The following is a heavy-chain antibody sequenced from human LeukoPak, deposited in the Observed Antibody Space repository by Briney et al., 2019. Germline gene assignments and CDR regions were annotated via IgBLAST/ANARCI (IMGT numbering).Heavy chain of an antibody. CDR1: GGSISSSSYY. CDR3: ARVVGAPNWFDP. Sequence: SETQSLTCTVSGGSISSSSYYWGWIRQPPGKGLEWIGSIYYSGSTYYNPSLKSRVTISVDTSKNQFSLKLSSVTATDTALFYCARVVGAPNWFDPWGQGTLVTVSS. V-gene: IGHV4-39*07. J-gene: IGHJ5*02. CDR2: IYYSGST. D-gene: IGHD1-26*01.